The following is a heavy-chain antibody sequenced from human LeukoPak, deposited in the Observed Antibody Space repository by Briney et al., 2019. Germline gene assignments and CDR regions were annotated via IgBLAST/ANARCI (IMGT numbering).Heavy chain of an antibody. CDR2: MNPNSGNT. CDR3: ARVRTYYDFWSGYYSYYYYGMDV. D-gene: IGHD3-3*01. J-gene: IGHJ6*02. CDR1: GYTFTSYG. Sequence: GASVKVSCKASGYTFTSYGISWVRQAPGQGLEWMGWMNPNSGNTGYAQKFQGRVTMTRNTSISTAYMELSSLRSEDTAVYYCARVRTYYDFWSGYYSYYYYGMDVWGQGTTVTVSS. V-gene: IGHV1-8*02.